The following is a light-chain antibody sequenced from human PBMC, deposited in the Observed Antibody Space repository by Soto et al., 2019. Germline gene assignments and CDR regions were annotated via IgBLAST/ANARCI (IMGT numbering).Light chain of an antibody. CDR1: QRLSSN. J-gene: IGKJ4*01. CDR2: GVS. Sequence: EIVMTQSPATLSVSPGERATLSCRASQRLSSNLAWYQQKPGQAPRLLIYGVSTRATGVPARFSGSGSGTEFTLTISSLLSEDSAVYYCQQYKNWLALTFGGGTKVEIK. CDR3: QQYKNWLALT. V-gene: IGKV3-15*01.